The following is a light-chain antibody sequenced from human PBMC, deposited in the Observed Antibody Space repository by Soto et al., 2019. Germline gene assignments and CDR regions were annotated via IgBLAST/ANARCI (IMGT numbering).Light chain of an antibody. V-gene: IGKV3-15*01. J-gene: IGKJ2*01. CDR3: LQYSTWPPLYT. Sequence: EIVMTQSPAALSVSLGERVSLTCRASQAVSSYLSWYQQKPGQAPRLLISDASTRATDIPDRFSGSGSATDFTLARSSLQSSDLAVYYCLQYSTWPPLYTCGQGTKLEIK. CDR1: QAVSSY. CDR2: DAS.